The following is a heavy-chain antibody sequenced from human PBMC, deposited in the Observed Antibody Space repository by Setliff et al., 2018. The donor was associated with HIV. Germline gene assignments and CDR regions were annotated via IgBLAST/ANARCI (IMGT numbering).Heavy chain of an antibody. Sequence: GGSLRLSCTASGFTFSSCGMNWVRQAPGKGLEWVAVIWYDGTNEYYADSVKGRFTISRDDSKNTLYLQMNSLRAEDTAVYYCAREWNGGYDYWGQGTLVTVSS. CDR1: GFTFSSCG. CDR2: IWYDGTNE. D-gene: IGHD2-8*01. CDR3: AREWNGGYDY. J-gene: IGHJ4*02. V-gene: IGHV3-33*01.